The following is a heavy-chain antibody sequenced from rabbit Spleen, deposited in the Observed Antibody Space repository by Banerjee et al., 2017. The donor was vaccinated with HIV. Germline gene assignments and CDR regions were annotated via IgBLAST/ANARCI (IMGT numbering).Heavy chain of an antibody. CDR1: GFDFSRTG. V-gene: IGHV1S47*01. J-gene: IGHJ4*01. CDR2: IDPVFGIS. Sequence: QEQLMESGGGLVQPGGALKLSCKASGFDFSRTGVSWVRQAPGKGLEWIGYIDPVFGISYSANWVNGRFTISSHNAQNTLFLQLNSLTAADTATYFCVREVAAKFSLWGQGTLVTVS. D-gene: IGHD4-1*01. CDR3: VREVAAKFSL.